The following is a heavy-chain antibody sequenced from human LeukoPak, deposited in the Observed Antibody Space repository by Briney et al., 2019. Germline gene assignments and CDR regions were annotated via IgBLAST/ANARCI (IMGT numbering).Heavy chain of an antibody. V-gene: IGHV4-59*08. J-gene: IGHJ6*02. D-gene: IGHD6-19*01. CDR2: IYYSGRA. CDR3: ARHAFVPVAGSDDYYYYGMDV. CDR1: GGSINSYC. Sequence: SETLSLTCTVSGGSINSYCWSWIRQPPGKGLEWIGYIYYSGRATYNPSLKRRATISGETSKDQFSLKLSSVTASDTAVYYCARHAFVPVAGSDDYYYYGMDVWGQGTTVTVSS.